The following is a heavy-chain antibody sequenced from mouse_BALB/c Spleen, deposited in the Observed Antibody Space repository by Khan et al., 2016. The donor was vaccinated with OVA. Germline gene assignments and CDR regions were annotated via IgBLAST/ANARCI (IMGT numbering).Heavy chain of an antibody. J-gene: IGHJ1*01. CDR1: GYTFTNSG. CDR3: ARNYSYWYAEY. D-gene: IGHD1-1*02. CDR2: INPYTGDP. Sequence: QIQLVQSGPELKKPGETVKISCKASGYTFTNSGMHWVKQSPGKGLKWLGWINPYTGDPTYADDFKGRFAFSSDTSASTAYLQINNLKNEDMATDFCARNYSYWYAEYWGEGTTVTVSS. V-gene: IGHV9-1*02.